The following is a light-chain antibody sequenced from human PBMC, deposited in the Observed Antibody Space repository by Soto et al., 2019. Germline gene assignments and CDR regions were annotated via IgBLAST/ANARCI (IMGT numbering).Light chain of an antibody. V-gene: IGKV1-5*03. CDR1: QSSRTW. J-gene: IGKJ2*01. CDR3: QQYNSYPYT. CDR2: DAS. Sequence: DIQMTQSPSTLSASVGDRVTITCRASQSSRTWLAWYQQKPGKAPKLMIYDASSLESGVASRFSGSGSGAEFTLTISSLQPDDFATFYCQQYNSYPYTFGQGTKLEI.